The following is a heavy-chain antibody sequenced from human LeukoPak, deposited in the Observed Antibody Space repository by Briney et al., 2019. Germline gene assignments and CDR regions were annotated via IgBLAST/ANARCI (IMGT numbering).Heavy chain of an antibody. CDR1: GGSISSGSYH. Sequence: SKTLSLTCTVSGGSISSGSYHWSSIRQPAGKGLDWIGRIYTSGSTNYNPSLKSRVTISVDTSKNQFSLKLSSVTAADTAVYYCARDYFVRSLYYYYYMDVWGKGTTVTVSS. CDR3: ARDYFVRSLYYYYYMDV. J-gene: IGHJ6*03. V-gene: IGHV4-61*02. D-gene: IGHD3-10*01. CDR2: IYTSGST.